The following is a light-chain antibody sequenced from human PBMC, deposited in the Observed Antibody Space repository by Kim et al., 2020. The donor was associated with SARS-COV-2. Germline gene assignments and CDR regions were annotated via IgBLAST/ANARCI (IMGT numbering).Light chain of an antibody. CDR2: DDN. V-gene: IGLV6-57*03. CDR3: QSHDSNNHWV. Sequence: KTLSISCHRRSGSIANKFGQWYQQRPGSGPTTVIYDDNERPSGVSDRFYGSIDSSSNSASLTISGLKTEDEADYYCQSHDSNNHWVFGGGTQLTVL. J-gene: IGLJ3*02. CDR1: SGSIANKF.